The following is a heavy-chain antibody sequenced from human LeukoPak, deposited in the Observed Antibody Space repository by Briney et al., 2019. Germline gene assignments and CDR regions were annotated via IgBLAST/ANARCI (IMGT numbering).Heavy chain of an antibody. CDR3: ARDSRHSSSWFDY. CDR2: IYTSGST. CDR1: GGSISSGSYY. V-gene: IGHV4-61*02. J-gene: IGHJ4*02. D-gene: IGHD6-13*01. Sequence: NPSQTLSLTCTVPGGSISSGSYYWSWIRQPAGKGLEWIGRIYTSGSTNYNPSLKSRVTISVDTSKNQFSLKLSSVTAADTAVYYCARDSRHSSSWFDYWGQGTLVTVSS.